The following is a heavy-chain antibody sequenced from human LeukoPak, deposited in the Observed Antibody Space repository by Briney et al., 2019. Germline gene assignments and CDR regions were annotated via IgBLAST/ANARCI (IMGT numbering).Heavy chain of an antibody. J-gene: IGHJ4*02. CDR2: IYYSGST. V-gene: IGHV4-59*12. D-gene: IGHD3-10*01. CDR1: GGSISSYY. Sequence: SETLSLTCTVSGGSISSYYWSWIRQPPGKGLEWIGYIYYSGSTNYNPSLKSRVTISVDTSKNQFSLKLSSVTAADTAVYYCTTDEEEGVERWFGELFIDYWGQGTLVTVSS. CDR3: TTDEEEGVERWFGELFIDY.